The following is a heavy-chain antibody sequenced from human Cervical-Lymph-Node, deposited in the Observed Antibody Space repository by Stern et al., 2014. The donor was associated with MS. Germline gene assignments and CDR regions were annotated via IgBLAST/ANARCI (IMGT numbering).Heavy chain of an antibody. CDR2: IFYTGSP. Sequence: VQLLESGPGLVQTSQTLSLTCTVSGDSISSGDSHWCWIRQTPGQGLEWLGFIFYTGSPHYNPSLKHRLTIYDVTYKHPSSLRMDSGTAADTAVYYCARGRSSFDAWGQGTLVAVSS. J-gene: IGHJ4*02. CDR1: GDSISSGDSH. D-gene: IGHD1-14*01. CDR3: ARGRSSFDA. V-gene: IGHV4-30-4*01.